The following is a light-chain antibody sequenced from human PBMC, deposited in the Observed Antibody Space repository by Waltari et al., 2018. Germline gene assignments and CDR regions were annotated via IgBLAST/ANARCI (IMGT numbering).Light chain of an antibody. V-gene: IGKV3-11*01. CDR2: DAS. CDR3: QQRSTWPSVT. Sequence: ETVLTQSLATLSLFPGAIAKVSCRASQSVGRHLAWYQQKPGQAPRLLIYDASDRAADTPARFSGSGSGTDFTLTISSLEPEDFVVYYCQQRSTWPSVTFGGGTKVEIK. J-gene: IGKJ4*01. CDR1: QSVGRH.